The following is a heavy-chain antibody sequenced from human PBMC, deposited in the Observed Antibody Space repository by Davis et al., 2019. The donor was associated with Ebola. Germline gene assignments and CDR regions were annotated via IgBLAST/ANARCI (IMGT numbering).Heavy chain of an antibody. CDR3: ARGHNYAHEY. V-gene: IGHV3-48*02. CDR1: GFIINGYG. Sequence: PGGSLRLSCAASGFIINGYGLNWVRQAPGKGLEWVSFISVGSDKSYYADSVQGRFTISRDNAKNSLYLQMNSLRDEDTADYYCARGHNYAHEYWGQGTLVTVSS. D-gene: IGHD4-11*01. J-gene: IGHJ4*02. CDR2: ISVGSDKS.